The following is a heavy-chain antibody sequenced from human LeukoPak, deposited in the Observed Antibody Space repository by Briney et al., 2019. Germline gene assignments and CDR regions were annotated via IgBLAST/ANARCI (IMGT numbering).Heavy chain of an antibody. J-gene: IGHJ3*02. CDR3: ATTYVVVTSVHDAFHI. CDR1: GFTFSKYW. V-gene: IGHV3-7*01. CDR2: IKQDGIEK. Sequence: GGSLRLSCAASGFTFSKYWMSWVRQAPGKGLEWVAKIKQDGIEKDYVASVKGRFTISRDNAKNSLYLQMSSLRDEDTAVYYCATTYVVVTSVHDAFHIWGQGTLVTVSS. D-gene: IGHD2-21*02.